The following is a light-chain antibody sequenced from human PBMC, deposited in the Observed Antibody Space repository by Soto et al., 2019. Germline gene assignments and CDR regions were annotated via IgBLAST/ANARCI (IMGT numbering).Light chain of an antibody. V-gene: IGLV2-8*01. Sequence: QSVLTQPPSASGSPGQSVTISCTGTRSDVGGYNYVSWHQQHPGKAPKLLIYEVNKRPSGVPDRFSGSKSGNTASLTVSGLRPEDEADYYCSSYAGTNSVFGGGTKVTVL. J-gene: IGLJ2*01. CDR3: SSYAGTNSV. CDR1: RSDVGGYNY. CDR2: EVN.